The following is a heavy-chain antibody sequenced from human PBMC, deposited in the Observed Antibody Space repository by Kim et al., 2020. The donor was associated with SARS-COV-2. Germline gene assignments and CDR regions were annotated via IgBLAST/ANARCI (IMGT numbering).Heavy chain of an antibody. CDR1: GFPFNNYG. CDR3: ARDRRVSDGDEPGVDF. J-gene: IGHJ6*01. D-gene: IGHD2-21*02. CDR2: ITDNSGET. Sequence: GGSLRLSCVASGFPFNNYGMTWVRHSPGKGLEWVSAITDNSGETHYGDSVKGRFTVSRDNSKNTHYLQMNSLRVEDTAISYCARDRRVSDGDEPGVDFWG. V-gene: IGHV3-23*02.